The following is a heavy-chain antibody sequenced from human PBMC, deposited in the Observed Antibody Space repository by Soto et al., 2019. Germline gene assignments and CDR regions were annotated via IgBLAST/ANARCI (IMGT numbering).Heavy chain of an antibody. CDR1: GFTFSSYA. V-gene: IGHV3-23*01. J-gene: IGHJ2*01. Sequence: EVQLLESGGGLVQPGGSLRLSCAASGFTFSSYAMSWVRQAPGKGLEWVSAISGSGGSTYYADSVKGRFTISRDNSKNTLYLQMNSLRAEDTAVYYCAKSALFYGDRKYWYFDLWGRGTLVTVSS. D-gene: IGHD4-17*01. CDR3: AKSALFYGDRKYWYFDL. CDR2: ISGSGGST.